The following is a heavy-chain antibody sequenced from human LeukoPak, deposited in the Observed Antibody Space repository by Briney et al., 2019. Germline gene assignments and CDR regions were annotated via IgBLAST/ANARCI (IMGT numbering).Heavy chain of an antibody. J-gene: IGHJ6*02. CDR1: GGSLSGYY. V-gene: IGHV4-34*01. CDR2: IHHSGRT. CDR3: ARWGTAGDGMDV. D-gene: IGHD3-16*01. Sequence: SETLSLTCAVYGGSLSGYYWTWIRQPPGKGLEWIGEIHHSGRTNYHSSLKSRVTISVDTSKNQFSLRLTSVTAADTAVYYCARWGTAGDGMDVWGQGTTVTVSS.